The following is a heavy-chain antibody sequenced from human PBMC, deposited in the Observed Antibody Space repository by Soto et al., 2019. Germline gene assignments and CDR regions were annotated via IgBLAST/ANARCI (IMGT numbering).Heavy chain of an antibody. V-gene: IGHV4-59*08. Sequence: PSETLSLTCTVSGGSISSYYWSWIRQPPGKGLEWIGYIHYSGSTNYNPSLKSRVTISVDTSKNQFSLKLSSVTAADTAVYYCAKSRPHYYDSSGYYFFGTYRGAYYYGMDVWGQGTTVTVSS. CDR1: GGSISSYY. D-gene: IGHD3-22*01. J-gene: IGHJ6*02. CDR3: AKSRPHYYDSSGYYFFGTYRGAYYYGMDV. CDR2: IHYSGST.